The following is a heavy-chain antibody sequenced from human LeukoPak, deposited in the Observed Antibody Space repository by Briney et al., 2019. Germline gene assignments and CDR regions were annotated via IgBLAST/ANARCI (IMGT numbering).Heavy chain of an antibody. D-gene: IGHD3-22*01. J-gene: IGHJ4*02. CDR2: ISNSSSYI. V-gene: IGHV3-21*01. CDR1: GFTFSSYN. CDR3: ARGRDDSSGYYYVYFDY. Sequence: GGSLRLSCAASGFTFSSYNMVRVRPAPGKGLEWITSISNSSSYIYYADSVKGRFTISRDNAKNTLYLQMNSLRAEDTAVYYCARGRDDSSGYYYVYFDYWGQGTLVTVSS.